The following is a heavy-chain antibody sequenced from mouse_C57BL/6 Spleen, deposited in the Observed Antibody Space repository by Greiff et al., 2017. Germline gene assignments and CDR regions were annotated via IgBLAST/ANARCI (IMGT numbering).Heavy chain of an antibody. CDR3: APTVVAP. Sequence: VQLQQPGAELVRPGTSVKLSCKASGYTFTSYWMHWVKQRPGQGLEWIGVIDPSDSYTNYNQKFKGKATLTVDTSSSTAYMQLSSLTSEDSAVYYCAPTVVAPWGQGTLVTVSA. CDR2: IDPSDSYT. D-gene: IGHD1-1*01. V-gene: IGHV1-59*01. CDR1: GYTFTSYW. J-gene: IGHJ3*02.